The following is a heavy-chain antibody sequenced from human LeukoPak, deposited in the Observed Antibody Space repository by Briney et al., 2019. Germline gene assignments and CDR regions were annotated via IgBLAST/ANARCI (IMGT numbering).Heavy chain of an antibody. D-gene: IGHD4-17*01. CDR2: IKQDGSEK. J-gene: IGHJ4*02. Sequence: PGGSLRLSCAASGFTFSSYWMSWVRQAPGKGLEWVANIKQDGSEKYYVDSVKGRFTISRGSAKNSLYLQMNSLRAEDTAVYYCARGTRDYGDFFDYWGQGTLVTVSS. CDR3: ARGTRDYGDFFDY. V-gene: IGHV3-7*03. CDR1: GFTFSSYW.